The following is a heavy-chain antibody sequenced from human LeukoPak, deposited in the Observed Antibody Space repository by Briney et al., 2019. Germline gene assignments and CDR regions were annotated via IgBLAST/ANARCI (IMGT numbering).Heavy chain of an antibody. V-gene: IGHV1-2*02. Sequence: ASVKVSCEASGYTYTGYYMHWVRQAPGQGHAWMGWIRPNSGGTNYGQKFQGRVTMTRDTSISTAYMELSRLRSDDTAVYYCARVSRITMIVVVVQAFDIWGQGTMVTVSS. CDR1: GYTYTGYY. CDR3: ARVSRITMIVVVVQAFDI. CDR2: IRPNSGGT. J-gene: IGHJ3*02. D-gene: IGHD3-22*01.